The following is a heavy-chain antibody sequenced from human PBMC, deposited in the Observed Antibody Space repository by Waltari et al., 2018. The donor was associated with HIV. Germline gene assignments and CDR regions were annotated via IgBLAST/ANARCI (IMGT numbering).Heavy chain of an antibody. J-gene: IGHJ4*02. CDR3: ARLPTTVTTLDY. CDR1: GGSISSSSYY. Sequence: QLQLQESGPGLVKPSAPLSLTCTVSGGSISSSSYYWGWIRQPPGKGLEWIGSIYYSGSTYYNPSLKSRVTISVDTSKNQFSLKLSSVTAADTTVYYCARLPTTVTTLDYWGQGTLVTVSS. D-gene: IGHD4-17*01. V-gene: IGHV4-39*01. CDR2: IYYSGST.